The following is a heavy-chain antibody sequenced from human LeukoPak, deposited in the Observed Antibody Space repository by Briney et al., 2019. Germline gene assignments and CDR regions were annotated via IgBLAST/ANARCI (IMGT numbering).Heavy chain of an antibody. CDR3: AKLSGGSLFYYYYYYMDV. V-gene: IGHV3-23*01. Sequence: PGGSLRLSCSASGFTFSSYAMSWVRQAPGKGLEWVSVISGSDDKTFYADSVKGRFTISRDNSKNTLYLQMSSLRAEDTAVYYCAKLSGGSLFYYYYYYMDVWGKGTTVTVSS. CDR1: GFTFSSYA. J-gene: IGHJ6*03. CDR2: ISGSDDKT. D-gene: IGHD2-15*01.